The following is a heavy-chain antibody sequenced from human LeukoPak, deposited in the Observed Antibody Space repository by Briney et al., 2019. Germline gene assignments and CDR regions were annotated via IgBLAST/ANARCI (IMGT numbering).Heavy chain of an antibody. V-gene: IGHV1-69*05. CDR3: ARGGSGWPTYFDY. Sequence: SVKVSCKASGGTFSSYAISWVRQAPGQGLEWMGGIIPIFGTANYAQKFQGRVTITTDESTSTAYMELSSLRSEDTAAYYCARGGSGWPTYFDYRGQGTLVTVSS. D-gene: IGHD6-19*01. CDR2: IIPIFGTA. CDR1: GGTFSSYA. J-gene: IGHJ4*02.